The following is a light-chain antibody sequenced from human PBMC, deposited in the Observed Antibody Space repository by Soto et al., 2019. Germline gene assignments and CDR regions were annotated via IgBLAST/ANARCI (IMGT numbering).Light chain of an antibody. V-gene: IGKV3-15*01. CDR3: QQYNDWPPA. J-gene: IGKJ4*01. CDR1: QSVSSK. CDR2: GAS. Sequence: ETVMTQSPATLSLYPGERATLSCRASQSVSSKLVWYQQKPGQAPRFLIYGASTRATGIPARFRGSGSGTEFTLTSDSLQSEDFAVYYCQQYNDWPPAFGGGTKGEIK.